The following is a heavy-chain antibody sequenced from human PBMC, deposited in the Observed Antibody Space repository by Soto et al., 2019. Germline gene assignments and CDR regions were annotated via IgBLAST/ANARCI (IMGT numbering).Heavy chain of an antibody. D-gene: IGHD2-15*01. Sequence: AVKVSCKASGFTFTSSAVQWVRQARGQRLEWIGWIVVGSGNTNYAQKFQERVTITRDMSTSTAYMELSSLRSEDTAVYYCAARGYCSGGSCYFGLAFDIWGQGTMVTVSS. CDR2: IVVGSGNT. V-gene: IGHV1-58*01. CDR1: GFTFTSSA. CDR3: AARGYCSGGSCYFGLAFDI. J-gene: IGHJ3*02.